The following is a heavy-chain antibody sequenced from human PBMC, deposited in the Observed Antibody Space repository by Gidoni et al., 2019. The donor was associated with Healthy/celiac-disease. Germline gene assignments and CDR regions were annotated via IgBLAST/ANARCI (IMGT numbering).Heavy chain of an antibody. J-gene: IGHJ4*02. Sequence: EVQLVESGGGLVKPGGSLRLSCAAAGFTFSSYSMNWVRQAPGKGLEWVSSISSSSSYIYYADSVKGRFTISRDNAKNSLYLQMNSLRAEDTAVYYCARERDGYNPLLDYWGQGTLVTVSS. CDR2: ISSSSSYI. CDR1: GFTFSSYS. D-gene: IGHD5-12*01. CDR3: ARERDGYNPLLDY. V-gene: IGHV3-21*01.